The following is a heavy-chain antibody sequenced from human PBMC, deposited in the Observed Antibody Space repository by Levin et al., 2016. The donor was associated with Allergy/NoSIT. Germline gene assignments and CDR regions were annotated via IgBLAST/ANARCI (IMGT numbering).Heavy chain of an antibody. CDR2: INASGRT. D-gene: IGHD3-10*01. CDR3: ATGELWTVSAFDV. CDR1: GGSMSSYY. Sequence: GSLRLSCTVSGGSMSSYYWSWIRQPPGKGLEWIAYINASGRTKYNPSLKSRVTMSVDTARNQFSLQLTAVTAADTAVYYCATGELWTVSAFDVWGQGTMVTVSS. J-gene: IGHJ3*01. V-gene: IGHV4-59*12.